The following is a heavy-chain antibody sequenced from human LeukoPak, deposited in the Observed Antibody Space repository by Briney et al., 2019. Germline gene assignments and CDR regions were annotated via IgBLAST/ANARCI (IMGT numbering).Heavy chain of an antibody. V-gene: IGHV3-66*01. D-gene: IGHD6-19*01. CDR3: ARDNFGCGWYYY. CDR1: GFTFSNNY. Sequence: GGSLRLSYAVSGFTFSNNYMRWVRQAPGKGLEWVSVIYSGGSTYYADSVKGRFTISRDNSKNTLYLQMNSLRAEDTAVYYCARDNFGCGWYYYGGQGTLVTVSS. CDR2: IYSGGST. J-gene: IGHJ4*02.